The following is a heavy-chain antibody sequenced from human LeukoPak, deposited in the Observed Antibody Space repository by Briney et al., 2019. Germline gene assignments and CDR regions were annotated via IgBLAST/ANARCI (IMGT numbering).Heavy chain of an antibody. CDR2: IIPILGIA. Sequence: ASVKVSCKASGGTFSSYAISWVRQAPGQGLEWMGRIIPILGIANYAQKFQGRVTITADKSTSTAYMELSSLRSEDTAVYYCARDLHINYFDYWGQGTLVTVSS. V-gene: IGHV1-69*04. CDR1: GGTFSSYA. J-gene: IGHJ4*02. CDR3: ARDLHINYFDY.